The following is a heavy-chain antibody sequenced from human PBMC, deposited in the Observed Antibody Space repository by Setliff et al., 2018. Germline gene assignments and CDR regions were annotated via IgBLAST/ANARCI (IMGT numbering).Heavy chain of an antibody. V-gene: IGHV4-34*01. CDR2: INHSGST. J-gene: IGHJ4*02. CDR3: ARGWAALGIIGY. CDR1: GGSFSGYY. D-gene: IGHD7-27*01. Sequence: SETLSLTCAVYGGSFSGYYWSWIRQPPGKGLEWIGEINHSGSTNYNPSLKSRVTISVDTSKNQFSLKLSSVTAADTAVYYCARGWAALGIIGYWGQGTLVTVS.